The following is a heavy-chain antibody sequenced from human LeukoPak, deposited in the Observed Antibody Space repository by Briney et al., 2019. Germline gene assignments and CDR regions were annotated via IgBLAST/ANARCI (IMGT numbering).Heavy chain of an antibody. CDR2: ISSSSYI. J-gene: IGHJ4*02. V-gene: IGHV3-21*01. D-gene: IGHD5-18*01. Sequence: PGGSLRPSCAASGFTFSGYSMNWVRQAPGKGLEWVSSISSSSYIYYADSVKGRFTISRDNAKNSLYLQMNSLRAEDTAVYYCARGREGYSYVYECWGQGTLVTVSS. CDR1: GFTFSGYS. CDR3: ARGREGYSYVYEC.